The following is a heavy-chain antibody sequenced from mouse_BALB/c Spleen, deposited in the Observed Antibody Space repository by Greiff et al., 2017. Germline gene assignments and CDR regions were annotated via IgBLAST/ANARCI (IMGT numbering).Heavy chain of an antibody. J-gene: IGHJ2*01. D-gene: IGHD2-3*01. CDR2: ISSGSSTI. CDR3: ARRGYDGYSYFDY. CDR1: GFTFSSYG. Sequence: DVKLQESGGDLVKPGGSLKLSCAASGFTFSSYGMSWVRQTPDKRLEWVATISSGSSTIYYADTVKGRFTISRDNPKNTLFLQMTSLRSEDTAMYYCARRGYDGYSYFDYWGQGTTLTVSS. V-gene: IGHV5-17*02.